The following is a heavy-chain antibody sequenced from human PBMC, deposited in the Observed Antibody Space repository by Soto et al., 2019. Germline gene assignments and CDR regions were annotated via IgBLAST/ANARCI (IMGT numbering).Heavy chain of an antibody. D-gene: IGHD6-13*01. J-gene: IGHJ4*02. CDR3: AKDGAIAAADYFFDY. CDR1: GFTFSKYA. Sequence: QVQLVESGGGVVQPGRSLKLSCAASGFTFSKYAIHWVRQAPGKGLEWVAVIASDGKDKRYADSVKGRFTISRDNSKNTVYLQMNSLRGEDTAVYYCAKDGAIAAADYFFDYWGQGSLVTVSS. CDR2: IASDGKDK. V-gene: IGHV3-30*18.